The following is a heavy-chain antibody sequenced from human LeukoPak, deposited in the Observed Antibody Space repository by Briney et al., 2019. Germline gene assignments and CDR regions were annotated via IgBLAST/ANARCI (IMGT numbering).Heavy chain of an antibody. J-gene: IGHJ4*02. CDR3: AALKWLALFEFDY. CDR1: GGSISSGSYY. D-gene: IGHD6-19*01. CDR2: IYTSGST. V-gene: IGHV4-61*02. Sequence: SQTLSLTCTVSGGSISSGSYYWSWIRQPAGKGLEWIGRIYTSGSTNYNPSLKSRVTISVDTSKNQFSLKLSSVTAADTAVYYCAALKWLALFEFDYWGQGTLVTVSS.